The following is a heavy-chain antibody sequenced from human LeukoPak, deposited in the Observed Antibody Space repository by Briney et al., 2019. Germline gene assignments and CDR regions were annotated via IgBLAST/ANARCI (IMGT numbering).Heavy chain of an antibody. J-gene: IGHJ6*03. CDR2: INSDGSST. CDR3: ARESHVVLLFLEWLPGHYYYYMDV. D-gene: IGHD3-3*01. CDR1: GFTFSSYW. Sequence: GGSLRLSCAASGFTFSSYWMHWVRQAPGKGLVWVSRINSDGSSTSYADSVKGRFTISRDNAKNTLYLQMNSLRAEDTAVYYCARESHVVLLFLEWLPGHYYYYMDVWGKGTTVTVSS. V-gene: IGHV3-74*01.